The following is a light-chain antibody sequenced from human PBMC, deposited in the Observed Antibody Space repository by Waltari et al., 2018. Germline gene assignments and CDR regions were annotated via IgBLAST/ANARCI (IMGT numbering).Light chain of an antibody. CDR2: DTS. CDR1: PDTGKY. Sequence: DIELTQSPASLSASVGDTVTIPCQASPDTGKYLKWYQQKPGQAPEVLIYDTSSLQTGVPSRCTGRGTGTYFTFTINDVQPEDSATYYCQHHNNLPPWTFGRGTKLEI. J-gene: IGKJ2*02. CDR3: QHHNNLPPWT. V-gene: IGKV1-33*01.